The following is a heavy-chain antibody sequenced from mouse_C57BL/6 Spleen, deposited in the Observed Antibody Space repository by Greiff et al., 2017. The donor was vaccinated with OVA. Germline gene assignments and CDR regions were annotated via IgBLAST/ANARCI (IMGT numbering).Heavy chain of an antibody. CDR1: GFTFTDYY. J-gene: IGHJ4*01. Sequence: EVQLVESGGGLVQPGGSLSLSCAASGFTFTDYYMSWVRQPPGKALEWLGFIRNKANGYTTEYSASVKGRFTISRDNSQSILYLQMNALRAEDSATYYCARSQIYYDYDDYAMDYWGQGTSVTVSS. CDR2: IRNKANGYTT. D-gene: IGHD2-4*01. V-gene: IGHV7-3*01. CDR3: ARSQIYYDYDDYAMDY.